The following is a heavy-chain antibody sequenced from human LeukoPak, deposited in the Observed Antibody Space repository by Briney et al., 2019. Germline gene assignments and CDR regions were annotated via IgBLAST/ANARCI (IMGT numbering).Heavy chain of an antibody. V-gene: IGHV4-30-4*08. CDR1: GGSLSSCDYY. J-gene: IGHJ4*02. CDR2: IYYSGST. CDR3: ATERGRYCSSTSCYRVGVY. D-gene: IGHD2-2*02. Sequence: PSETLSLTCTVSGGSLSSCDYYWSWIRQPPGKGLEWIGYIYYSGSTYYNPSLKSRVTISVDTSKNQFSLKLSSVTAADTAVYYCATERGRYCSSTSCYRVGVYWGQGTLVTVSS.